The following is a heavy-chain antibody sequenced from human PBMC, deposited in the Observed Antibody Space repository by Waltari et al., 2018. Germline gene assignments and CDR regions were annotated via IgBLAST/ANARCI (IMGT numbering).Heavy chain of an antibody. Sequence: EVDLLESGGGQVTPGESLRLSCVGSGFMFESYTMTWVRQAPGKGLEWGASISAYSGYKYYADSVEGRFTVSRDNGQKSLFLQMSRLTAADTGVYYCATPHDYGDYVFDYWGRGTLVTVSS. CDR1: GFMFESYT. J-gene: IGHJ4*02. D-gene: IGHD4-17*01. CDR3: ATPHDYGDYVFDY. V-gene: IGHV3-21*04. CDR2: ISAYSGYK.